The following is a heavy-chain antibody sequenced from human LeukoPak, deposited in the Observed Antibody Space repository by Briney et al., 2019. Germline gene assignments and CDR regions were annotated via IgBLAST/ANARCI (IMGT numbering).Heavy chain of an antibody. J-gene: IGHJ6*03. V-gene: IGHV1-2*02. CDR3: ARDIFYGDCVYYYYYMDV. CDR2: INPNSGGT. CDR1: GYTFTGYY. Sequence: ASVKVSCKASGYTFTGYYMHWVRQAPGQGLEWMGWINPNSGGTNYAQKFQGRVTMTRDTSISTAYMELSRLRSDDTAVYYCARDIFYGDCVYYYYYMDVWGKGTTVTVSS. D-gene: IGHD4-17*01.